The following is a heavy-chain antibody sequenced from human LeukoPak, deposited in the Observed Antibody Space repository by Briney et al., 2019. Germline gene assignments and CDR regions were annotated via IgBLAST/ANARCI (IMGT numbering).Heavy chain of an antibody. Sequence: SVKASCKASGGTFSSYGIIWVRQAPGQGLEWMGRIIPILNIADYAQKFQGRVTITADTSTSTAYMELSSLRSEDTAVYYCARVAGSSYDYWGQGTLVTVSS. V-gene: IGHV1-69*04. D-gene: IGHD3-10*01. J-gene: IGHJ4*02. CDR1: GGTFSSYG. CDR3: ARVAGSSYDY. CDR2: IIPILNIA.